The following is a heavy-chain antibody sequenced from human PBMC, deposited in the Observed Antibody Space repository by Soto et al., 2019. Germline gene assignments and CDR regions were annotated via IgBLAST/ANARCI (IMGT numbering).Heavy chain of an antibody. J-gene: IGHJ4*02. CDR2: IIPIFGTA. CDR3: ARDYDSSGYSRRAFGY. D-gene: IGHD3-22*01. CDR1: GGTFSSYA. V-gene: IGHV1-69*13. Sequence: SVKVSCKASGGTFSSYAISWVRQAPGQGLEWMGGIIPIFGTANYAQKFQGRVTITADESTSTAYMELSSLRSEDTAVYYCARDYDSSGYSRRAFGYWGQGTLVTVSS.